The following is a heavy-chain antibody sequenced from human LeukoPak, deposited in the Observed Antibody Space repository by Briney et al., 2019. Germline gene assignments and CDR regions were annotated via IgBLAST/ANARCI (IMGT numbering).Heavy chain of an antibody. CDR2: ISGSGGST. CDR3: ATQGIVVVPAAKEPSYGMDV. D-gene: IGHD2-2*01. J-gene: IGHJ6*02. Sequence: GGSLRLSCAASGFTFSSYAMSWVRQAPGKGLEWVSAISGSGGSTYYADSVKGRFTISRDNSKNTLYPQMNSLRAEDTAVYYCATQGIVVVPAAKEPSYGMDVWGQGTTVTVSS. CDR1: GFTFSSYA. V-gene: IGHV3-23*01.